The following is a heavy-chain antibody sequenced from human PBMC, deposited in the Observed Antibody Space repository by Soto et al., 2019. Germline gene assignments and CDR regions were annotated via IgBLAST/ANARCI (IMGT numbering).Heavy chain of an antibody. V-gene: IGHV1-46*03. J-gene: IGHJ6*03. CDR3: ARNPYDHELLTGNYYFYMEV. Sequence: ASVKVSCNADGYTRTDYNIQWVLQAPGQGLEWMGIIDPSDGSTQYAQKFQGRVTLTRDMSTSTVYMELSSLRSEDTAVYYCARNPYDHELLTGNYYFYMEVWGKGSTVTVSS. D-gene: IGHD3-16*01. CDR1: GYTRTDYN. CDR2: IDPSDGST.